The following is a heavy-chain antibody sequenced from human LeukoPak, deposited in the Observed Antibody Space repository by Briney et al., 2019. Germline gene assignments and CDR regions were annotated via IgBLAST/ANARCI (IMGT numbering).Heavy chain of an antibody. V-gene: IGHV4-31*03. CDR2: IYYRGST. CDR3: ASSELLGAFDV. J-gene: IGHJ3*01. Sequence: SETLSLTCTVSGGSISSSSYYWDRIRQHPGKGLEWIGYIYYRGSTSYNPSLKSRVTISVDTSKNQFSLKLSSVAAADTAVYYCASSELLGAFDVWGQGTMVTVSS. CDR1: GGSISSSSYY. D-gene: IGHD1-26*01.